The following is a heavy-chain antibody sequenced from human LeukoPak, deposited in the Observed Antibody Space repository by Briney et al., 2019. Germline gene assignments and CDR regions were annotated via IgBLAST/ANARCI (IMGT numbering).Heavy chain of an antibody. Sequence: GGSLRLSCAASGFTFSSYSMNWVRQAPGKGLEWVSSISSSSYIYYADSVKGRFTISRDNAKNSLYLQMNSPRAEDTAVYYCARDPVGSSGYTRLDYWGQGTLVTVSS. V-gene: IGHV3-21*01. CDR1: GFTFSSYS. J-gene: IGHJ4*02. D-gene: IGHD3-22*01. CDR2: ISSSSYI. CDR3: ARDPVGSSGYTRLDY.